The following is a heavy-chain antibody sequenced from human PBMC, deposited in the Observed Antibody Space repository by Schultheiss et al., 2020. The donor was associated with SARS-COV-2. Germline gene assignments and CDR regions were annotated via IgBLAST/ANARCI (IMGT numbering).Heavy chain of an antibody. D-gene: IGHD3-3*01. CDR3: AREGGGLLRFLEWPDY. CDR2: IIPILGIA. Sequence: SVKVSCKASGGTFSSYAISWVRQAPGQGLEWMGRIIPILGIANYAQKFQGRVTITADKSTSTAYMELRSLISDDTAVYYCAREGGGLLRFLEWPDYWGQGTLVTVSS. V-gene: IGHV1-69*04. CDR1: GGTFSSYA. J-gene: IGHJ4*02.